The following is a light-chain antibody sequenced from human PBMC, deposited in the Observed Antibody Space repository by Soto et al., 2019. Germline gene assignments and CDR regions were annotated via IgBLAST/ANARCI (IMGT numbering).Light chain of an antibody. CDR3: QHYQYFRFSSTWT. CDR2: AAS. CDR1: QSVTRDY. J-gene: IGKJ1*01. Sequence: EIVLTQSPGTLSLSPGERATLSCRASQSVTRDYLAWYQQKPGQAPRLLIYAASSRATGIPDRFSGSGSGTDFTLTITRLEPEDFAVDYCQHYQYFRFSSTWTCGQGTRVEIK. V-gene: IGKV3-20*01.